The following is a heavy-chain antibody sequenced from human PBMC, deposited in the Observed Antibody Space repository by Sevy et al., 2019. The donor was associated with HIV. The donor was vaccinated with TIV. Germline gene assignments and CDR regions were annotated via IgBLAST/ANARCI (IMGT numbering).Heavy chain of an antibody. CDR3: AREGNYGDSGDAFDI. D-gene: IGHD4-17*01. J-gene: IGHJ3*02. CDR1: GFAFSSYT. CDR2: ISYDESIE. V-gene: IGHV3-30*14. Sequence: GGSLRLSCAASGFAFSSYTVRWVRQAPDKGLEWVALISYDESIEYYADSVRGRFTISRDTTESTLLLQMSSLRAEDTAVYYWAREGNYGDSGDAFDIWGQGTLVTVSS.